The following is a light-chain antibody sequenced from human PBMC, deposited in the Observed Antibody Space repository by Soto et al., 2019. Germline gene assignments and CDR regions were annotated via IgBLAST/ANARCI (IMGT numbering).Light chain of an antibody. J-gene: IGKJ5*01. V-gene: IGKV3-20*01. CDR1: ESVSSN. Sequence: EIVLTQSPGTLSLSPGQRATLSCRASESVSSNLAWYQQKPGQAPRLLIYGASTRATGIPARFSGSGSGTEFTLTISSLEPEDFAVYYCHHYGSSITFGQGTRLEIK. CDR2: GAS. CDR3: HHYGSSIT.